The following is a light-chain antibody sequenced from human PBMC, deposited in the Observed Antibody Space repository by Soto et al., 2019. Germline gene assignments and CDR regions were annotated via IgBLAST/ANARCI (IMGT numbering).Light chain of an antibody. V-gene: IGKV3-15*01. J-gene: IGKJ4*01. Sequence: ETVMTQSPVTLSASPGERATLSCWASQTVYSNLAWYQQKPGQAPRLLIYSASTRATGIPASFSGSGSGTEFTLTISSLQSEDFAVYYCQQYNAWLLTFGGGTKVEIK. CDR3: QQYNAWLLT. CDR1: QTVYSN. CDR2: SAS.